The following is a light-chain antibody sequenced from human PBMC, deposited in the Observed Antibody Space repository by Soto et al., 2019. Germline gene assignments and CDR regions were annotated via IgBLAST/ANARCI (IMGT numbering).Light chain of an antibody. V-gene: IGKV3-20*01. J-gene: IGKJ1*01. CDR3: QQYGSSGT. Sequence: SQSPGNLSLSPGERATLSCRASQSVSNNYLAWYQQKPGQAPRLLIYGASNRATGIPARFSGSGSGTDFTLTISRLEPEDFAVYYCQQYGSSGTFGQGTKVDIK. CDR2: GAS. CDR1: QSVSNNY.